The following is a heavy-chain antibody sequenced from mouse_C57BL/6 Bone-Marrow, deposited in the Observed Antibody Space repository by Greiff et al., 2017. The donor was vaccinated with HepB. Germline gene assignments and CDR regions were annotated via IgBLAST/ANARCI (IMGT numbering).Heavy chain of an antibody. CDR1: GYTFTSYW. Sequence: QVQLQQPGAELVKPGASVKLSCKASGYTFTSYWMHWVKQRPGQGLEWIGMIHPNSGSTNYNEKFKSKATLTVDNSSSTAYMQLSSLTSEDSAVYYCARSRAYYYGSSYRYWGQGNTLTVTS. D-gene: IGHD1-1*01. V-gene: IGHV1-64*01. J-gene: IGHJ2*01. CDR2: IHPNSGST. CDR3: ARSRAYYYGSSYRY.